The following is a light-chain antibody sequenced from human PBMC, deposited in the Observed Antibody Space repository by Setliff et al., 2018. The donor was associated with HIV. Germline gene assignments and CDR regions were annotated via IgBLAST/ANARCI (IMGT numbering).Light chain of an antibody. CDR3: CSYAGSFYV. CDR1: SSDVGGYNY. J-gene: IGLJ1*01. V-gene: IGLV2-11*01. CDR2: DVS. Sequence: QSVLTQPRSASGSPGQSVTISCTGTSSDVGGYNYVSWYHQHPGKAPKLMIYDVSQRPSGVPDRFSGSKSGNTASLTISGLQAEDEADYYCCSYAGSFYVFGTGTKVTVL.